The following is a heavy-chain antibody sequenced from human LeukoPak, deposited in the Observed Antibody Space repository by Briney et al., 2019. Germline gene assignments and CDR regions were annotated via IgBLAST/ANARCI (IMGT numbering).Heavy chain of an antibody. CDR1: GFTFSSYA. CDR2: ISYDGSNK. Sequence: GGSLRLSCAASGFTFSSYAMHWVRQAPGKGLEWVAVISYDGSNKYYADSVKSRFTISRDNSKNTLYLQMNSLRAEDTAVYYCARGSSSWSNWLDPWGQGTLVTVSS. J-gene: IGHJ5*02. V-gene: IGHV3-30*04. CDR3: ARGSSSWSNWLDP. D-gene: IGHD6-13*01.